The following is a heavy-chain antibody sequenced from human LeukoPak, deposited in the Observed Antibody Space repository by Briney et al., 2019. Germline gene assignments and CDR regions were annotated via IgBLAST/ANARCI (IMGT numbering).Heavy chain of an antibody. J-gene: IGHJ6*03. CDR1: GGSISSYY. CDR2: IYYSGST. V-gene: IGHV4-59*01. D-gene: IGHD3-22*01. Sequence: PSETLSLTCTVSGGSISSYYWSWIRQPPGKGLEWIGYIYYSGSTNYNPSLKSRVTISVDTSKNQFSLKLSSVTAADTAVYYCARSVSDSSGYHYYYYMDVWGKGTTVTISS. CDR3: ARSVSDSSGYHYYYYMDV.